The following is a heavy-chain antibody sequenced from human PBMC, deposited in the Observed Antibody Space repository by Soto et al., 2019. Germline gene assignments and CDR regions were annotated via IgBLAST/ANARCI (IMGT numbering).Heavy chain of an antibody. V-gene: IGHV4-31*03. CDR1: GGSISSGSYS. J-gene: IGHJ5*02. CDR2: SYYTGNT. CDR3: ARVPYGDYAWCYP. Sequence: KPSETLSLTCTVSGGSISSGSYSWSWIRQHPGKGLEWIGYSYYTGNTYYNPSLKSRVSISIDTSKNQFSLNLSSVTAADTAVYFCARVPYGDYAWCYPWGQGTLVTVSS. D-gene: IGHD4-17*01.